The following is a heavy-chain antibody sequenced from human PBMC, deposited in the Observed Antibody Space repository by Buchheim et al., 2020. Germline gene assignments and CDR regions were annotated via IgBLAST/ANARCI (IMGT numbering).Heavy chain of an antibody. J-gene: IGHJ4*02. Sequence: QVQLVESGGGVVQPGRSLRLSCAASGFTFSSYAMHWVRQAPGKGLEWVAVISYDGSNKYYADSVKGRFTISRHNSKNKLSLQMNSLRAEDTAVYYCARTYSSGWEGAYWGQGTL. D-gene: IGHD6-19*01. CDR2: ISYDGSNK. V-gene: IGHV3-30-3*01. CDR3: ARTYSSGWEGAY. CDR1: GFTFSSYA.